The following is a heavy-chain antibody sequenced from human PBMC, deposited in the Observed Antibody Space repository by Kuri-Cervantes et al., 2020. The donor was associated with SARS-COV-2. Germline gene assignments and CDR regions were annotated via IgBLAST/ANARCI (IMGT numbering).Heavy chain of an antibody. CDR3: ARYCTSISCESAIDF. Sequence: ESLKISCVASGFTFRSYWMHWVRQAPGKGLDWVANVRQDGRDKYYGDSVKGRFTISRGNTKNLLYLQMDSLTAEDTAVYYCARYCTSISCESAIDFWGQGTLVTVSS. D-gene: IGHD2-2*01. J-gene: IGHJ4*02. V-gene: IGHV3-7*03. CDR2: VRQDGRDK. CDR1: GFTFRSYW.